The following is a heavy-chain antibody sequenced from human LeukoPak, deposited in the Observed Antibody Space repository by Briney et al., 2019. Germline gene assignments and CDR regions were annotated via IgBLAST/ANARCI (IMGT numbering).Heavy chain of an antibody. Sequence: GSLRLSCAASGFTFSSYSMNWVRQAPGKGLEWVSSISSSSSYIYYADSVKGRFTISRDNAKNSLYLQMNSLRAEDTAVYYCARGSGLWYYYDSSGYLDYWGQGTLVTVSS. J-gene: IGHJ4*02. CDR1: GFTFSSYS. CDR3: ARGSGLWYYYDSSGYLDY. CDR2: ISSSSSYI. D-gene: IGHD3-22*01. V-gene: IGHV3-21*01.